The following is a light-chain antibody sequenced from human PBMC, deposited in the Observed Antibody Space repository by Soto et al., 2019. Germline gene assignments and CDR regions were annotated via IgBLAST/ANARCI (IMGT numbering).Light chain of an antibody. J-gene: IGKJ3*01. CDR2: GAS. CDR1: QSVSSSY. V-gene: IGKV3-20*01. Sequence: EIVLTQSPGTPSLSPGERATLSCRASQSVSSSYLAWYQQKPGQAPRLLIYGASSRATGIPDRFSGSGSGTDFTLTISRLEPEDFAVYYCQQYGSSPPRVTFGPGTKVDIK. CDR3: QQYGSSPPRVT.